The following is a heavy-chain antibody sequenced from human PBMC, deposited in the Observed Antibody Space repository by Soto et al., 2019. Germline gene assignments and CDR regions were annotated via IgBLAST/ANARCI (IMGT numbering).Heavy chain of an antibody. CDR1: GGSFSGYY. CDR2: INHSGST. V-gene: IGHV4-34*01. Sequence: SETLSLTCAVYGGSFSGYYWSWIRQPPGKGLEWIGEINHSGSTNYNPSLKSRVTISVDTSKNQFSLKLSSVTAADTAVYYCARSGMNDILTGYPYNWFDPWGQGTLVAVSS. D-gene: IGHD3-9*01. J-gene: IGHJ5*02. CDR3: ARSGMNDILTGYPYNWFDP.